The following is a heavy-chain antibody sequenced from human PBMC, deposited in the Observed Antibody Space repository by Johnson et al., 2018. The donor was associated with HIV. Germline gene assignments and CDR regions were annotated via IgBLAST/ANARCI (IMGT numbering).Heavy chain of an antibody. CDR2: ISYDGSNK. V-gene: IGHV3-30-3*01. Sequence: QVQLVESGGGLVKPGGSLRLSCAASGFTFSNYAMHWVRQAPGKGLEWVALISYDGSNKYPPAPVKGRFPISRDNSKNTLYLQMNSLRAEETAVYYCARDLAAGIPSDAFDIWGQGTMVTVSS. CDR3: ARDLAAGIPSDAFDI. J-gene: IGHJ3*02. D-gene: IGHD6-25*01. CDR1: GFTFSNYA.